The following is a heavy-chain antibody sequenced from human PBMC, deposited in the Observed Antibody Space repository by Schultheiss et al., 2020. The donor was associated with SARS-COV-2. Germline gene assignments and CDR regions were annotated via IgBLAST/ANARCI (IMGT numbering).Heavy chain of an antibody. Sequence: GGSLRLSCAASGFTFSSYEMNWVRQAPGKGLEWVSYISSSGSTIYYADSLKGRFTISRDNAKNSLYLQMNSLRAEDTAVYYCARNAARLITRAQFDYWGQGTLVTVSS. CDR3: ARNAARLITRAQFDY. J-gene: IGHJ4*02. CDR1: GFTFSSYE. CDR2: ISSSGSTI. D-gene: IGHD6-6*01. V-gene: IGHV3-48*03.